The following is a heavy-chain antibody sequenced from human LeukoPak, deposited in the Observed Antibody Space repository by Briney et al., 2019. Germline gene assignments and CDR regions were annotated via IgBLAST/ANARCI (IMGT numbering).Heavy chain of an antibody. CDR1: GFTVSSNY. V-gene: IGHV3-53*01. D-gene: IGHD3-9*01. J-gene: IGHJ4*02. CDR2: IYSGGST. Sequence: PGGSLRLSCAPPGFTVSSNYMSWVRQAPGKGLEWVSVIYSGGSTYYADSVKGRFTISRDNSKNTLYLQMNSLRAEDTAVYYCSTEAPFEGLVDYWGQGTLVTVSS. CDR3: STEAPFEGLVDY.